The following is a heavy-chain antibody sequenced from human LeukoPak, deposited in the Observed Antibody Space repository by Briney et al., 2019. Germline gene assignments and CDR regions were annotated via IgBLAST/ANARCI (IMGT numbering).Heavy chain of an antibody. CDR1: GFTFSSYA. V-gene: IGHV3-23*01. CDR2: ISGSGGST. Sequence: GGSLRLSCAASGFTFSSYAMSWVRQAPGKGLEWVSAISGSGGSTYYADSVKGRFTISRDNSKNTLYLQMNSLRAEDTAVYYCAKAGITIFGDRATNPPNWFDPWGQGTLVTVSS. J-gene: IGHJ5*02. D-gene: IGHD3-3*01. CDR3: AKAGITIFGDRATNPPNWFDP.